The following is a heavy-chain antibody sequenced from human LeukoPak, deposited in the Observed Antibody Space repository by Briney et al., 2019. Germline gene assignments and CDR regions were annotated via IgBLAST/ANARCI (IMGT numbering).Heavy chain of an antibody. D-gene: IGHD3-9*01. Sequence: ASVKVACKASGGTFSSYAISWVRQAPGQGLEWMGGIIPIFGTANYAQKFQGRVTITTDESTSTAYMELSSLRSEDTAVYYCASPSRYYDILTGSITLDYWGQGTLVTVSS. CDR3: ASPSRYYDILTGSITLDY. CDR2: IIPIFGTA. J-gene: IGHJ4*02. V-gene: IGHV1-69*05. CDR1: GGTFSSYA.